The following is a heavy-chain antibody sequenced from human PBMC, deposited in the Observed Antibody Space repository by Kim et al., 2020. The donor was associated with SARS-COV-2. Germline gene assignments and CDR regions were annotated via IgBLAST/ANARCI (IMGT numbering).Heavy chain of an antibody. J-gene: IGHJ6*02. V-gene: IGHV4-61*01. CDR2: IYYSGST. Sequence: SETLSLTCTVSGGSVSSGSYYWSWIRQPPGKGLEWIGYIYYSGSTNYNPSLKSRVTISVDTSKNQFSLKLSSVTAADTAVYYCASSMYYDFWSGYWGYGMDVWGQGTTVTVAS. CDR3: ASSMYYDFWSGYWGYGMDV. D-gene: IGHD3-3*01. CDR1: GGSVSSGSYY.